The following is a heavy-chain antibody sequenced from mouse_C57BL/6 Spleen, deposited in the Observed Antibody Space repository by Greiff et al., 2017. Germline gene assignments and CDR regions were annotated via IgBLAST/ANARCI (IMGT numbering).Heavy chain of an antibody. CDR3: TRYYYGYFDV. V-gene: IGHV5-4*01. D-gene: IGHD1-1*01. CDR2: ISDGGSYT. Sequence: EVQLVESGGGLVKPGGSLKLSCAASGFTFSSYAMSWVRQTPEKRLEWVATISDGGSYTYYPDNVKGRFTISRDNAKNNLYLQVSHLKSEDTALYYCTRYYYGYFDVWGTGTTVTVSS. J-gene: IGHJ1*03. CDR1: GFTFSSYA.